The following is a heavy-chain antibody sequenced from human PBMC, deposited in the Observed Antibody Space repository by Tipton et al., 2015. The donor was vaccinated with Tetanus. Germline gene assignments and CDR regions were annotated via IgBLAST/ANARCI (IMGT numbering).Heavy chain of an antibody. Sequence: TLSLTCSVSGASISSGGYFWNWIRHRPGQGLEWIGYIYYSGSTFYNPSLKSRVTMSVDTSNNQLSLRLSSVTAADTAMYYCARDQGGGRVVRLNWFDPWGQGTLVTVSS. D-gene: IGHD6-6*01. V-gene: IGHV4-31*03. J-gene: IGHJ5*02. CDR2: IYYSGST. CDR3: ARDQGGGRVVRLNWFDP. CDR1: GASISSGGYF.